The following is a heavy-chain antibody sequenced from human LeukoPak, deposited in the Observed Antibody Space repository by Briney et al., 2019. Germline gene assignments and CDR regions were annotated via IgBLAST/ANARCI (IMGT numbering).Heavy chain of an antibody. CDR3: ARDKKGGESSEIDY. J-gene: IGHJ4*02. CDR2: INRDWSTT. Sequence: HPGGSLRLSCAASGFTFSNYRVHWVRQAPGKGLVWVSRINRDWSTTKYADSVKARFTVSRDNAKNTLNLQMISVRDEDAGGYYCARDKKGGESSEIDYWGQGTLVTVSS. CDR1: GFTFSNYR. V-gene: IGHV3-74*03. D-gene: IGHD3-10*01.